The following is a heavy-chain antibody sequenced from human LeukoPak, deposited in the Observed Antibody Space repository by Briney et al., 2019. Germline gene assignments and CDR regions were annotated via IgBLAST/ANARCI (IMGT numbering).Heavy chain of an antibody. CDR2: INPNSGGT. D-gene: IGHD3-10*01. J-gene: IGHJ3*02. CDR1: GYTFTGYY. V-gene: IGHV1-2*02. Sequence: ASVKVSCKASGYTFTGYYMHWVRQAPGQGLEWMGWINPNSGGTNYAQKFQGRVTMTRDTSISTVYMELSRLRSDDTAVYYCARPDYYGSGSYAFDIWGQGTMVTVSS. CDR3: ARPDYYGSGSYAFDI.